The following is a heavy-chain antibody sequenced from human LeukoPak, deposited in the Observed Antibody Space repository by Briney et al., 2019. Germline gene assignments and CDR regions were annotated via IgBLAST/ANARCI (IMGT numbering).Heavy chain of an antibody. CDR1: GFTFSSYW. CDR3: ARDVYWGSREAYYDILTGYPEGGFDP. V-gene: IGHV3-74*01. CDR2: INSGGSST. Sequence: GGSLTLSCAASGFTFSSYWMHWVRQAPGKGLVWVSRINSGGSSTSYADSVKGRFTISRDNAKNTLYLQTNSLRAEDTAVYYCARDVYWGSREAYYDILTGYPEGGFDPWGQGTLVTVSS. J-gene: IGHJ5*02. D-gene: IGHD3-9*01.